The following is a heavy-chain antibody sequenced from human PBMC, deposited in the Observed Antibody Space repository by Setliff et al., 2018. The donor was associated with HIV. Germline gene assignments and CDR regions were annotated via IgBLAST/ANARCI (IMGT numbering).Heavy chain of an antibody. CDR1: GYSFTSYG. CDR2: ISPYNGNT. J-gene: IGHJ5*02. V-gene: IGHV1-18*01. Sequence: ASVKVSCKASGYSFTSYGINWVRQAPGQGLEWMGWISPYNGNTDYAQNFQGRVTMTTDTSTSTDYMELRSLISDDTAVYYCARGVLITFGYQNWFDPWGQGTLVTVSS. CDR3: ARGVLITFGYQNWFDP. D-gene: IGHD3-16*01.